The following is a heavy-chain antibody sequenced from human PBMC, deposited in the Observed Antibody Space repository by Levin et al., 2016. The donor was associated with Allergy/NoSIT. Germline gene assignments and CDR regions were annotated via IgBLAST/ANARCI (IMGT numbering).Heavy chain of an antibody. J-gene: IGHJ5*02. CDR2: IKNDGTSI. Sequence: GESLKISCAASGFTFRNYWMYWVRQAPGKGLVWVSRIKNDGTSITYADAVKGRFSISRDNAKNTLYLQMNSLRAEDTAVYYCARGPDCSGGACHSDLWGQGTLVTVSS. CDR3: ARGPDCSGGACHSDL. CDR1: GFTFRNYW. D-gene: IGHD2-15*01. V-gene: IGHV3-74*01.